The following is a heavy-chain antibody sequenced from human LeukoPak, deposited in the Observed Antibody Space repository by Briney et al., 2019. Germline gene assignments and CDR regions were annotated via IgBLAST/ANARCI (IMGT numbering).Heavy chain of an antibody. D-gene: IGHD6-13*01. Sequence: GSLRLSCAASGFTLSNYWMNWVRRAPGKGLEWVANIKQDGSEKYYVDSVRGRFTISRDNAKNSLYLQMNSLRAEDTAVYYCARVPRQQGPYYYYGMDVWGQGTTVTVSS. J-gene: IGHJ6*02. CDR1: GFTLSNYW. CDR2: IKQDGSEK. V-gene: IGHV3-7*05. CDR3: ARVPRQQGPYYYYGMDV.